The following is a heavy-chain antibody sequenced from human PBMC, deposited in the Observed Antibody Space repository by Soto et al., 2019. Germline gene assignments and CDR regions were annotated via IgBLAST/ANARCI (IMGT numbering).Heavy chain of an antibody. CDR1: GFTFSDYA. CDR3: ARDDILVIPGGSYNYGMDV. J-gene: IGHJ6*02. Sequence: GGSLRLSCAASGFTFSDYAMHWVRQAPGKGLEWVAVVAYDGRSKYYADSVKGRFTISRDNSRTTVYLQMNSLRDEDTAMYYCARDDILVIPGGSYNYGMDVWGHVTTVTVSS. V-gene: IGHV3-30*04. CDR2: VAYDGRSK. D-gene: IGHD2-2*01.